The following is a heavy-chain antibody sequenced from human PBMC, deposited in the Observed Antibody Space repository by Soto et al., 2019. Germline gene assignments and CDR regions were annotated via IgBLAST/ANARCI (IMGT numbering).Heavy chain of an antibody. CDR3: AKGHYYDNVGNWVANQAFDS. CDR2: ISGGGTGT. D-gene: IGHD3-22*01. Sequence: GGSLRLSCAVTGFSFNNYAMNWVRQAPGKGLEWVSSISGGGTGTYSADAVKGRFTISSDKSRNTVYLQMSSLRADDTAVYYCAKGHYYDNVGNWVANQAFDSWGQGSLVTVSS. CDR1: GFSFNNYA. J-gene: IGHJ4*02. V-gene: IGHV3-23*01.